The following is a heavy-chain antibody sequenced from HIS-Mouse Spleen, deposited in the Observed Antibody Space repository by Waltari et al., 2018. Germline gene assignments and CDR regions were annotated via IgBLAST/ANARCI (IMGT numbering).Heavy chain of an antibody. J-gene: IGHJ4*02. CDR3: ARGARYSGSYTYYFDY. D-gene: IGHD1-26*01. CDR1: GGSISSYY. V-gene: IGHV4-59*01. CDR2: IHYSGGT. Sequence: QVQLQESGPGLVKPSETLSLTCTVSGGSISSYYWSWIRHPPGKGLEWIGYIHYSGGTNYHPSLKSRVTISVDTSKNQFSLKLSSVTAADTAVYYCARGARYSGSYTYYFDYWGQGTLVTVSS.